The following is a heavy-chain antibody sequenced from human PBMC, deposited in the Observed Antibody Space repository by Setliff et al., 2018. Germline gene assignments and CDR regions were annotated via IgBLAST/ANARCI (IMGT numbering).Heavy chain of an antibody. CDR2: ISDTALGI. J-gene: IGHJ4*02. CDR1: GFTFNTYA. D-gene: IGHD6-13*01. Sequence: PGGSLRLSCAASGFTFNTYAMSWVRQPPGKGLEWVSSISDTALGIYYADSVRGRFTISRDNSKETLYLQMNSLRAEDTAVYYCVKDVVGYSSTWPKRDYFDYWGQGTLVTVSS. CDR3: VKDVVGYSSTWPKRDYFDY. V-gene: IGHV3-23*01.